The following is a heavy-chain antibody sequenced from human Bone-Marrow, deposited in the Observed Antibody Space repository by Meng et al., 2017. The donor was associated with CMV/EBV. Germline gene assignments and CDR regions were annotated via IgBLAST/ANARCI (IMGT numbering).Heavy chain of an antibody. CDR2: ISSGGFT. J-gene: IGHJ4*02. CDR3: ARGPSGSFGGVEY. D-gene: IGHD1-26*01. Sequence: GESLKISCAASGFTVSGYYMSWVRQAPGKGLEFVSVISSGGFTYYADSVKGRFTISRDNSKNTLYLQMNSLRAEDTALYYCARGPSGSFGGVEYWGPGTLVTVSS. V-gene: IGHV3-53*01. CDR1: GFTVSGYY.